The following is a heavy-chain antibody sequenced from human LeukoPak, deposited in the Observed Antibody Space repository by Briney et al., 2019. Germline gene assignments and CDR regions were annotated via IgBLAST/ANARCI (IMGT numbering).Heavy chain of an antibody. CDR3: AKGLGDYDDFRLGY. V-gene: IGHV3-30*02. D-gene: IGHD4-17*01. Sequence: GGSLRLSCAASVFTFSTYGFHWVRQAPGKGLEGVAFIPYDGSDNYYAASVKGRFTISRDNSKNTLYLQMNSLRAEDTAMYYCAKGLGDYDDFRLGYWGQGTLVTVSS. CDR1: VFTFSTYG. CDR2: IPYDGSDN. J-gene: IGHJ4*02.